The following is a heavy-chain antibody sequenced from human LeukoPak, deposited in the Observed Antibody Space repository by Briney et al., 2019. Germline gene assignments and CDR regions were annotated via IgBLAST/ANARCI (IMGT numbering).Heavy chain of an antibody. Sequence: ASVKVCCTASGYTFTSYGISWVRQAPGQGLEWMGWIRAYNGNTNYAQKLQGRVTMTTDKSPSPAYMELRSLRSDDTAVYYCARDMGYDFWSGYSPSWFDPWGQGTLVTVSS. V-gene: IGHV1-18*01. CDR3: ARDMGYDFWSGYSPSWFDP. D-gene: IGHD3-3*01. CDR2: IRAYNGNT. CDR1: GYTFTSYG. J-gene: IGHJ5*02.